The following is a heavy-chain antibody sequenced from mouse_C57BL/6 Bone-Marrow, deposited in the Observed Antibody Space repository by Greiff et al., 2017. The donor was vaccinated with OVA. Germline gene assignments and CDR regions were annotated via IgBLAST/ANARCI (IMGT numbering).Heavy chain of an antibody. CDR1: GFSLTSYG. CDR3: ARGGITTKKKSWFAY. Sequence: VQLQESGPGLVQPSQSLSITCTVSGFSLTSYGVHWVRQSPGKGLEWLGVIWSGGSTDYNAAFISRLSISKDNSKSQVFFKMNRLQAEDTAIYYCARGGITTKKKSWFAYWGQGTLVTVSA. V-gene: IGHV2-2*01. CDR2: IWSGGST. D-gene: IGHD2-4*01. J-gene: IGHJ3*01.